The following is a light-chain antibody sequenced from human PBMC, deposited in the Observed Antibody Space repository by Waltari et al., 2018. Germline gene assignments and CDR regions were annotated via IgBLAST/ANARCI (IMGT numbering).Light chain of an antibody. J-gene: IGLJ1*01. V-gene: IGLV1-44*01. CDR3: AAWDDSLNGYV. Sequence: QSVLTQPPSASGTPGQRVTISCSGSSSNIGSNTVTWYQQLPGQAPKLLIYSNNRRHSGVPDRFAGSTSGPSASLAISGLQSEDEADYYCAAWDDSLNGYVFGTGTKVTVL. CDR2: SNN. CDR1: SSNIGSNT.